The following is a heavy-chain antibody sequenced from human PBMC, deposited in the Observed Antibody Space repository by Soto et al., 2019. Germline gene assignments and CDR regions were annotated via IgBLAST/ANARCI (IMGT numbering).Heavy chain of an antibody. CDR2: IYYSGTT. Sequence: SETLSLTCTVSGDSISGYYWGWLRQPPGQGLEWIGTIYYSGTTYYNPSLKSRVTISVDTSKNQFSLNLNSVIAADTAVYYCARRIATGRFDYWGQGTLVTVSS. CDR3: ARRIATGRFDY. CDR1: GDSISGYY. V-gene: IGHV4-39*01. J-gene: IGHJ4*01. D-gene: IGHD3-3*01.